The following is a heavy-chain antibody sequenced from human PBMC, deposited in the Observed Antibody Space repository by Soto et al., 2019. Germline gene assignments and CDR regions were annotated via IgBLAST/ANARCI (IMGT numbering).Heavy chain of an antibody. J-gene: IGHJ4*02. CDR3: AKDSGGYYDSSGNCEY. CDR1: GFTFDDYA. D-gene: IGHD3-22*01. V-gene: IGHV3-9*01. CDR2: ISWNSGSL. Sequence: EVQLVESGGGLVQPGRSLRLSCAASGFTFDDYAMHWVRQAPGKGLEWVSGISWNSGSLGYGDSVKGRFTISRDNAKNSLYLQMNSLRHEDTAFYYCAKDSGGYYDSSGNCEYWGQGTLVTGSS.